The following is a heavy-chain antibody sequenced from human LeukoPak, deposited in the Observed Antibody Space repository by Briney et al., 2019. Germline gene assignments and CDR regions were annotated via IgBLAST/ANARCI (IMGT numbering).Heavy chain of an antibody. Sequence: GGSLRLSCAASGFTFSTYWMHWVRQAPGKGLVWVSLIDTDGSSTPYADSAKGRFTISRDNAKNSPYLQMNSLRAEDTAVYYCARDTRIAAAGRLFDYWGQGTLVTVSS. CDR1: GFTFSTYW. D-gene: IGHD6-13*01. J-gene: IGHJ4*02. CDR3: ARDTRIAAAGRLFDY. CDR2: IDTDGSST. V-gene: IGHV3-74*01.